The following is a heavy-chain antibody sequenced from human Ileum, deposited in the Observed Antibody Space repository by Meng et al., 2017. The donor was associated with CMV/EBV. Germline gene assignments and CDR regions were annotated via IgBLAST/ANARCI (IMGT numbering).Heavy chain of an antibody. J-gene: IGHJ4*02. V-gene: IGHV3-23*01. CDR2: ITAGGGGT. CDR3: AKDFGSGSSGLYYFDY. CDR1: GFIFSSYA. Sequence: GGSLRLSCAASGFIFSSYAMSWVRQAPGKGLEWVSSITAGGGGTYYADSVKGRFSISRDNSKNTLYLQMSSLRVEDTAIYYCAKDFGSGSSGLYYFDYWGQGTRVTGCS. D-gene: IGHD3-10*01.